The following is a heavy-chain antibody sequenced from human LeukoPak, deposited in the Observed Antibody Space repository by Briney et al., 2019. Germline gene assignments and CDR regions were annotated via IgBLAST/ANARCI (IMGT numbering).Heavy chain of an antibody. CDR2: INAGNGNT. Sequence: ASVKVSCKASGYTFTSYAMHWVRQAPGQRLEWMGWINAGNGNTKYSQKFQGRVTITRDTSASTAYMELSSLRSEDTAVCYCARPRSLLYLFDYWGQGTLVTVSS. CDR1: GYTFTSYA. D-gene: IGHD2-8*01. CDR3: ARPRSLLYLFDY. V-gene: IGHV1-3*01. J-gene: IGHJ4*02.